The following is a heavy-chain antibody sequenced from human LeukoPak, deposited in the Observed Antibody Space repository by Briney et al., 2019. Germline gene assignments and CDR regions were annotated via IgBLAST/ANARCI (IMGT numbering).Heavy chain of an antibody. CDR2: INPNSGGT. Sequence: ASVKVSCKASGYTFTGYYMHWVRQAPGQGLEWMGWINPNSGGTNYAQKFQGRVTMTRDTSISTAYMELSRLRSDDTAVYYCARGTYYYDSSPPFDYWGQGTLVTVSS. D-gene: IGHD3-22*01. CDR3: ARGTYYYDSSPPFDY. J-gene: IGHJ4*02. CDR1: GYTFTGYY. V-gene: IGHV1-2*02.